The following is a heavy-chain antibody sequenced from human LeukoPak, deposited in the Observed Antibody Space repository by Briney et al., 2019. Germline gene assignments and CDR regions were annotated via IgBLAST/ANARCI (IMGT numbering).Heavy chain of an antibody. V-gene: IGHV3-11*01. CDR2: MSSSGSTI. CDR3: ARDHLPYYYDSSGSPDY. D-gene: IGHD3-22*01. J-gene: IGHJ4*02. Sequence: GGSLRLSCAASGFTFSDYYMSWIRQAQGKGLVWVSYMSSSGSTIYYADSVKGRFTISRDNAKNSLYLQMNSLRAEDTAVYYCARDHLPYYYDSSGSPDYWGQGTLVTVSS. CDR1: GFTFSDYY.